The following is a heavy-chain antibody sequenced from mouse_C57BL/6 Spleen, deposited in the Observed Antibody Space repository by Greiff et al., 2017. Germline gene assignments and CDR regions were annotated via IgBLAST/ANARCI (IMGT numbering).Heavy chain of an antibody. CDR2: ISSGGDYI. D-gene: IGHD2-2*01. CDR1: GFTFSSYA. CDR3: TRGGYDSWFAY. Sequence: EVQGVESGAGLVKPGGSLKLSCAASGFTFSSYAMSWVRQTPEKRLEWVAYISSGGDYIYYADTVKGRFTISRDNARNTLYLQMSSLKSEDTAMYYCTRGGYDSWFAYWGQGTLVTVSA. J-gene: IGHJ3*01. V-gene: IGHV5-9-1*02.